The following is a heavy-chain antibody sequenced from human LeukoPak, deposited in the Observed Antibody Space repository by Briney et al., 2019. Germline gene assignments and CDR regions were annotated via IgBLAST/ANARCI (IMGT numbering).Heavy chain of an antibody. J-gene: IGHJ4*02. D-gene: IGHD1-26*01. CDR1: GFTFSSYA. V-gene: IGHV3-23*01. CDR2: ISGSGGSK. Sequence: GGSLRLSCAASGFTFSSYAMSWVRQAPGKGLEWVSSISGSGGSKYYADSVKGRFTISRDNSKNTLYLQVNSLRAEDTAVYYCAKSSTYSGSLIDYWGQGTLVSVSS. CDR3: AKSSTYSGSLIDY.